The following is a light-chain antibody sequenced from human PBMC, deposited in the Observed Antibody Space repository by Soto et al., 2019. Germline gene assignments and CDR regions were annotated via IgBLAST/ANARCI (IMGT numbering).Light chain of an antibody. J-gene: IGKJ4*01. Sequence: EIRMRPSPGTLSVSPWERATLSCRVSQSVRSNLAWYQQKPGQAPRLLMYGASTRADGVPDRFTGSGSGTEFTLTISSLQPEDFAVYYCHQRSNWPPTFGGGTKVDI. V-gene: IGKV3-15*01. CDR3: HQRSNWPPT. CDR2: GAS. CDR1: QSVRSN.